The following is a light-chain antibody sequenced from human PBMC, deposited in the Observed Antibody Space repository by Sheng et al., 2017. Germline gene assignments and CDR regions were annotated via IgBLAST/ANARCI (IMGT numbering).Light chain of an antibody. Sequence: DIQMTQSPSTLSASVGDRVTITCRASQSISTWLAWYQQKPGKAPKLLIFKASSLETGVPSRFSGSGSGTEFTLTISSLQPDDFATYYCQQYHAYSTFGPRDQS. CDR1: QSISTW. CDR3: QQYHAYST. V-gene: IGKV1-5*03. J-gene: IGKJ3*01. CDR2: KAS.